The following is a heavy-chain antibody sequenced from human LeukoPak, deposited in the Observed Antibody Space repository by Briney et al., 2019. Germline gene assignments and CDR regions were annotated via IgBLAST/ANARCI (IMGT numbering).Heavy chain of an antibody. Sequence: SETLSLTCTVSGGSISSYYWSWIRQPPGKGLEWIGYIYYSGSTNYNPSLKSRVTISVDTSKNQFSLKLNSVTAADTAVYYCARTWVCSSTSCYHYYYYLDVWGKGTTVTVSS. CDR3: ARTWVCSSTSCYHYYYYLDV. CDR1: GGSISSYY. V-gene: IGHV4-59*01. CDR2: IYYSGST. D-gene: IGHD2-2*01. J-gene: IGHJ6*03.